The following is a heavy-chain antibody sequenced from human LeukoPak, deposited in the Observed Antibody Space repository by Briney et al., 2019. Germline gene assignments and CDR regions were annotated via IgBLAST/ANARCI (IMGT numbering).Heavy chain of an antibody. CDR2: ISKDKSFE. J-gene: IGHJ6*02. Sequence: PGGSLRLSCVASGFTFSSYNMHWVRQAPGKGLEWVAVISKDKSFEYYGDSVKVRFTISRDNPRNTLYLEMNSLRAEDTAVYYCARESPRTFGWRKYYGMDVWGQGATVTVSS. CDR3: ARESPRTFGWRKYYGMDV. D-gene: IGHD2/OR15-2a*01. V-gene: IGHV3-30*03. CDR1: GFTFSSYN.